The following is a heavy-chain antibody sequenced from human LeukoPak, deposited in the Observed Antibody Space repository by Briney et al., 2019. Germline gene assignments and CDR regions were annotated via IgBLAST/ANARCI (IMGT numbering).Heavy chain of an antibody. Sequence: PSETLSLTCAVYGGSFSGYYWSWIRQPPGKGLEWIGEINHSGSTNHNPSLKSRVTLSVDTSKNQFSLKLSSVTAADTAVYYCARGSYYGSGSYYNPYYYGMDVWGKGTTVTVSS. V-gene: IGHV4-34*01. CDR1: GGSFSGYY. D-gene: IGHD3-10*01. CDR2: INHSGST. CDR3: ARGSYYGSGSYYNPYYYGMDV. J-gene: IGHJ6*04.